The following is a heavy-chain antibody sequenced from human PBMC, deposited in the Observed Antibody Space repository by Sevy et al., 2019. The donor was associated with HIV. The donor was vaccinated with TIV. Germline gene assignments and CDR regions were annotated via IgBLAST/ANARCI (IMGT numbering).Heavy chain of an antibody. CDR3: TRVGGLTDYGMDV. D-gene: IGHD1-26*01. CDR1: GGSVSSDTYY. CDR2: IYYNVRI. J-gene: IGHJ6*02. V-gene: IGHV4-61*01. Sequence: SETLSLTCTVSGGSVSSDTYYWTWIRQPPGKGLEFVGYIYYNVRINYNPSLKSRVTISVDTSKNQFSLKVTSVTAADTAVYYCTRVGGLTDYGMDVWGQGTTVTVSS.